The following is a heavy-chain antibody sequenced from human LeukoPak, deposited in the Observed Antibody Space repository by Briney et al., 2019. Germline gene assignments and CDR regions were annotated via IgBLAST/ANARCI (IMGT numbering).Heavy chain of an antibody. CDR3: ARASPVTRTPGV. CDR2: INHSGST. J-gene: IGHJ6*02. V-gene: IGHV4-34*01. D-gene: IGHD4-11*01. CDR1: GGSFSGYY. Sequence: PSETLSLTCAVYGGSFSGYYWSWIRQPPGKGLEWVGEINHSGSTNYNPSLKSRVTISVDTSKNQFSLKLSSVTAADTAVYYCARASPVTRTPGVWGQGTPVTVSS.